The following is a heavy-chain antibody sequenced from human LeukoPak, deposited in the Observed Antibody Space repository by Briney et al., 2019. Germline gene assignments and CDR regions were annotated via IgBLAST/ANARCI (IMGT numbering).Heavy chain of an antibody. J-gene: IGHJ4*02. CDR1: GFSVSNYN. CDR2: ISESGTAI. D-gene: IGHD6-13*01. V-gene: IGHV3-48*02. CDR3: ARGTGSDSWYIDY. Sequence: PGGSLRLSCAASGFSVSNYNMNWVRQARGKGLEWVSFISESGTAIYYAESVKGRFTISRDIARNSVYLQMNSLRDEDTAVYYCARGTGSDSWYIDYWGQGTLVSVSS.